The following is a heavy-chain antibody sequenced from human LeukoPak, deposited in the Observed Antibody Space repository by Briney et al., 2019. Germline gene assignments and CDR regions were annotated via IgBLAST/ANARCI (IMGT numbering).Heavy chain of an antibody. D-gene: IGHD4-17*01. Sequence: GGSLRLSCAASGFTLGNYWMHWVRHAPGKGLVWVSRIQSDGSSTTYADTVKGRFTISRDNAKNTLYLQMNSLRAEDTAVYYCAREAAVPNTVFDYWGQGSLVTVSS. CDR1: GFTLGNYW. J-gene: IGHJ4*02. CDR2: IQSDGSST. CDR3: AREAAVPNTVFDY. V-gene: IGHV3-74*01.